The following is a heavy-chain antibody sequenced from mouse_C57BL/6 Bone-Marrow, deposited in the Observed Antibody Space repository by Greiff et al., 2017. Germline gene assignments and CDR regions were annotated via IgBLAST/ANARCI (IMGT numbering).Heavy chain of an antibody. Sequence: QVQLQQPGAELVKPGASVKVSCKASGYTFTSYWMHWVKQRPGQGLEWIGRIHPSDSETNYNQKFKGKATLTVDKSSSTAYMQLSSLTSEDSAVYYCAGGYYRHAMDYWGQGTSVTVSS. D-gene: IGHD2-12*01. V-gene: IGHV1-74*01. J-gene: IGHJ4*01. CDR2: IHPSDSET. CDR3: AGGYYRHAMDY. CDR1: GYTFTSYW.